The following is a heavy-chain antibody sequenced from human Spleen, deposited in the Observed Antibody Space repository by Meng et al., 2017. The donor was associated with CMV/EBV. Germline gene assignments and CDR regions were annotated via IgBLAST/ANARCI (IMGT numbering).Heavy chain of an antibody. V-gene: IGHV6-1*01. Sequence: TCAISGESVSSKSAAWNWIRQSPSRGLEWLGRTYQRSKWYSDYAVSVKSRITIKADTSKNQFSLQLNSVTPEDTAVYYCARGPGSVDPWGQGTLVTVSS. J-gene: IGHJ5*02. CDR3: ARGPGSVDP. CDR2: TYQRSKWYS. CDR1: GESVSSKSAA.